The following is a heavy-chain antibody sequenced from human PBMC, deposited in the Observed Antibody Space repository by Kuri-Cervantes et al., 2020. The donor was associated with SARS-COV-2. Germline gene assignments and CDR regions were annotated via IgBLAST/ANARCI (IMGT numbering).Heavy chain of an antibody. V-gene: IGHV3-23*01. CDR2: ISGSGGST. J-gene: IGHJ5*02. CDR3: AKDLGRPNWFDP. CDR1: GFTFSSYA. Sequence: GESLKISCAASGFTFSSYAMSWVRQAPGKGLEWVSAISGSGGSTYYADSVKGRLTISRDNSKNTLYLQMNGLRAEDTAVYYCAKDLGRPNWFDPWGQGTLVTVSS.